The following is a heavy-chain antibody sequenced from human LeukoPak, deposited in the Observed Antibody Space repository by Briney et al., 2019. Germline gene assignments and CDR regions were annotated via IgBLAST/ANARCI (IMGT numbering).Heavy chain of an antibody. CDR1: GFIFSNYA. Sequence: GGSLILSCAASGFIFSNYAMSWARLPPGKGLEWVSAISGSGGTTYYTDSVKGRFTISRDSSTNTLYLQLSSLRAEDTAIYYCARGGSVFAYFFDYWGQGTLVTVSS. D-gene: IGHD3-10*01. V-gene: IGHV3-23*01. CDR2: ISGSGGTT. J-gene: IGHJ4*02. CDR3: ARGGSVFAYFFDY.